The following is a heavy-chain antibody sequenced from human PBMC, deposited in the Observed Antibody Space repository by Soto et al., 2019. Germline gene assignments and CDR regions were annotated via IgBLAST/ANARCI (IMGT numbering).Heavy chain of an antibody. Sequence: LSLTCAVSGGSISSGGYSWSWIRQPPGKGLEWTGYIYHSGSTYYNPSLKSRVTISVDRSKNQFSLKLSSVTAADTAVYYCARVSGYSYGRYFDYWGQGTLVTVSS. CDR3: ARVSGYSYGRYFDY. D-gene: IGHD5-18*01. J-gene: IGHJ4*02. CDR2: IYHSGST. CDR1: GGSISSGGYS. V-gene: IGHV4-30-2*01.